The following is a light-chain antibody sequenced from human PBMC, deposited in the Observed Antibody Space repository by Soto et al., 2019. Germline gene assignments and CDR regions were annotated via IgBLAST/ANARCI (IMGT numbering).Light chain of an antibody. Sequence: EIVLTQSPGTLSLSPGERATLSCRASQSVTSSSLAWYQQKPGQAPRLLIYAASSRATGIPDRFSGSGSGTDFTLSISRLEPEDFAIYYCHQYGSPPQTFGQGIRVEGK. V-gene: IGKV3-20*01. CDR1: QSVTSSS. CDR2: AAS. CDR3: HQYGSPPQT. J-gene: IGKJ1*01.